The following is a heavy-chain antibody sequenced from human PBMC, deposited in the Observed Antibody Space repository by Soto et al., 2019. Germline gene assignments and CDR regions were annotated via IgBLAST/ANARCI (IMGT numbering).Heavy chain of an antibody. CDR1: GFTFGDYA. J-gene: IGHJ3*02. CDR2: IRSKAYGGTT. D-gene: IGHD3-3*01. Sequence: GGSLRLSCTASGFTFGDYAISWVRQAPGKGLEWVGFIRSKAYGGTTEYAASVKGRFTISRDDSKSIAYLQMNSLKTEDTAVYYCTRGGVFWSGYGAFDIWGQGTMVTVSS. V-gene: IGHV3-49*04. CDR3: TRGGVFWSGYGAFDI.